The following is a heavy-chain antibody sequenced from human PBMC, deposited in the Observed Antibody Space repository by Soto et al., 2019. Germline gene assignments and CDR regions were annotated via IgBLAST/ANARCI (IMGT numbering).Heavy chain of an antibody. V-gene: IGHV3-48*02. Sequence: GRSLRLSCAACRFTLSSYSMNWVRQAPGKGLEWVSYSSSSSSTIYYADSVKGRFTISRDNAKNSLYLQMNSLRYEYTAVYYSDRDLSASREKYYYGMDVWGQGTMVTVSS. CDR2: SSSSSSTI. CDR3: DRDLSASREKYYYGMDV. D-gene: IGHD3-16*01. J-gene: IGHJ6*02. CDR1: RFTLSSYS.